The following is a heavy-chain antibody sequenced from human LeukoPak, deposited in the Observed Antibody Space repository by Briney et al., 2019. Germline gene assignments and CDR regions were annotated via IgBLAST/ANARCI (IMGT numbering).Heavy chain of an antibody. Sequence: GGSLRLSCAASGFTFSSYAMHWVRKAPAKGLEWVAVISYDGSNKYYADSVKGRFTISRDNSKNTLYLQMNSLRAEDTAVYYCARGDNIVVVPAAPDYWGQGTLVTVSS. J-gene: IGHJ4*02. D-gene: IGHD2-2*01. CDR2: ISYDGSNK. V-gene: IGHV3-30*04. CDR3: ARGDNIVVVPAAPDY. CDR1: GFTFSSYA.